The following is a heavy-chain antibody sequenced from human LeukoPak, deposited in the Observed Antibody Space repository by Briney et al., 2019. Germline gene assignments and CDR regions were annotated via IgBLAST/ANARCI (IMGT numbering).Heavy chain of an antibody. CDR1: GGSISSGYY. Sequence: SETLSLTCTVSGGSISSGYYWGWIRQPPGKGLEWIGNIYHSGSTYYNPSLKSRVTISLDTSKSQFSLKLSSVTAADTAVYDCARGAAAAPHFDYWGQGTLVTVSS. V-gene: IGHV4-38-2*02. J-gene: IGHJ4*02. CDR3: ARGAAAAPHFDY. D-gene: IGHD6-13*01. CDR2: IYHSGST.